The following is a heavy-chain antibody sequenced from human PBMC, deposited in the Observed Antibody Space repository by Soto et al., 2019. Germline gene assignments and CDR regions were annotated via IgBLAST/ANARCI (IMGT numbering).Heavy chain of an antibody. CDR2: ISFDGKII. V-gene: IGHV3-30*18. J-gene: IGHJ4*02. CDR1: GFHFYALG. Sequence: QVQMVESGGGVVQPGTSLRLSCVVSGFHFYALGLHWLRQAPGKGPEWLAFISFDGKIIHYADSVRGRFTISRENSKNTLFLQMESLGPGDTALYYCAKENIVAVSGASGPFFDHWGQGTVVTVSS. D-gene: IGHD2-21*01. CDR3: AKENIVAVSGASGPFFDH.